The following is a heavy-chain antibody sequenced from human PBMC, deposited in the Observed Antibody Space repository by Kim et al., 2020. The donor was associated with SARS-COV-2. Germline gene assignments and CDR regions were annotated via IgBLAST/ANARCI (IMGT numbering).Heavy chain of an antibody. J-gene: IGHJ6*02. V-gene: IGHV3-21*01. Sequence: GGSLRLSCAASGFTFSSYSMNWVRQAPGKGLEWVSSISSSSSYIYYADSVKGRFTISRDNAKNSLYLQMNSLRAEDTAVYYCARVKVRTELPTNYYYYYGMDVWGQGTTVTVSS. CDR3: ARVKVRTELPTNYYYYYGMDV. CDR1: GFTFSSYS. D-gene: IGHD1-7*01. CDR2: ISSSSSYI.